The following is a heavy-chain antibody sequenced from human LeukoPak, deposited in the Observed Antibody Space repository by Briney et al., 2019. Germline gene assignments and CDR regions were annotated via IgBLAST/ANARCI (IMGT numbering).Heavy chain of an antibody. J-gene: IGHJ4*02. V-gene: IGHV3-23*01. CDR3: AKDNHYDSSGYY. CDR1: GFTFSSYA. Sequence: PGGSLRLSCAASGFTFSSYAMRWVRQAPGKGLEWVSAISGSGGSTYYADSVKGRFTISRDNSKNTLYLQMNSLRAEDTAVYYCAKDNHYDSSGYYWGQGTLVTVSS. D-gene: IGHD3-22*01. CDR2: ISGSGGST.